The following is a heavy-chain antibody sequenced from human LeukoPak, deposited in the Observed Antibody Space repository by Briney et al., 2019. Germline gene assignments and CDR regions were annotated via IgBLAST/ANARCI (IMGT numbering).Heavy chain of an antibody. Sequence: SETLSLTCTVSGGSISSSSYYWGWIRQPPGKGLEWIGSIYYSGGTYYNPSLKSRVTISVDTSKNQFSLKLSSVTAADTAVYYCARQGYSYGTSGDDAFDIWGQGTMVTVSS. CDR3: ARQGYSYGTSGDDAFDI. V-gene: IGHV4-39*01. CDR1: GGSISSSSYY. J-gene: IGHJ3*02. CDR2: IYYSGGT. D-gene: IGHD5-18*01.